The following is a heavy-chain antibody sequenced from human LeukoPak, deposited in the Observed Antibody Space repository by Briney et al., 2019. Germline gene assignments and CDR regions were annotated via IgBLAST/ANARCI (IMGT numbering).Heavy chain of an antibody. V-gene: IGHV4-61*01. CDR1: GGSVSNSLYY. Sequence: PSETLSLTCTVSGGSVSNSLYYWSWIRQPPGKGLEWIGYIYYNGDTNYNPSLKSRVIISIDTSSNQFPLRLNSMTAADTAVYYCARVPRAASWRSYDYWGQGSLVTVSS. CDR2: IYYNGDT. J-gene: IGHJ4*02. D-gene: IGHD5-18*01. CDR3: ARVPRAASWRSYDY.